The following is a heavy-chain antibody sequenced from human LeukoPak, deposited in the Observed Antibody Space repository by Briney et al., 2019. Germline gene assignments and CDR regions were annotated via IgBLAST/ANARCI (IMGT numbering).Heavy chain of an antibody. V-gene: IGHV1-8*01. CDR2: MNPNSGNT. J-gene: IGHJ4*02. D-gene: IGHD3-10*01. CDR3: ARTVSRITMVRGVMNFDY. CDR1: GYTFTSYD. Sequence: GASVKVSRKSSGYTFTSYDINWVRQATGQGLEWMGCMNPNSGNTGYAQKFQGRVTMTRNTSISTAYMELSSLRSEDTAVYYCARTVSRITMVRGVMNFDYWGQGTLVTVSS.